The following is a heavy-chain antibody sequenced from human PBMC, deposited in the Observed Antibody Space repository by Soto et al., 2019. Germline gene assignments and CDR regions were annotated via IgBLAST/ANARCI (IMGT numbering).Heavy chain of an antibody. CDR2: IYYSGST. D-gene: IGHD2-21*01. CDR3: ARGGEELAAY. V-gene: IGHV4-39*01. J-gene: IGHJ4*02. Sequence: SETLSLTCTVSGGSISSSSYYWGWIRQPPGKGLEWIGSIYYSGSTYYNPSLKSRVTISVDTSKNQFSLKLSSVTAADTAVYYCARGGEELAAYWGQGTLVTVSS. CDR1: GGSISSSSYY.